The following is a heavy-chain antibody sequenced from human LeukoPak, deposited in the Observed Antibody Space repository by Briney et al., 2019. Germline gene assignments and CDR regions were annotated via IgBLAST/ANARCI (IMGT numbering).Heavy chain of an antibody. CDR2: ISYDGSNK. D-gene: IGHD3-10*01. V-gene: IGHV3-30*18. CDR3: AKDNSPQDYIAEYYFDY. J-gene: IGHJ4*02. CDR1: GFTFSSYG. Sequence: GGSLRLSCAASGFTFSSYGMHWVRQAPGKGLEWVAVISYDGSNKYYADSVKGRFTISRDNSKNTLYLQMNSLRAEDTAVYYCAKDNSPQDYIAEYYFDYWGQGTLVTVSS.